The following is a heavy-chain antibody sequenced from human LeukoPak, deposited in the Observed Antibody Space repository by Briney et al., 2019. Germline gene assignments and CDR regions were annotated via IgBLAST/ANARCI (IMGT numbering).Heavy chain of an antibody. CDR2: INPNGGST. CDR3: ARAMVRGVSNPFDS. J-gene: IGHJ4*02. D-gene: IGHD3-10*01. CDR1: GYIFTGYY. Sequence: ASVKVSCKASGYIFTGYYMHWVRQAPGQGLEWMGIINPNGGSTSYAQKFQGRVTMTRDTSTTTVYMELSSLRSEDTAVYYCARAMVRGVSNPFDSWGQGTLVTVSS. V-gene: IGHV1-46*01.